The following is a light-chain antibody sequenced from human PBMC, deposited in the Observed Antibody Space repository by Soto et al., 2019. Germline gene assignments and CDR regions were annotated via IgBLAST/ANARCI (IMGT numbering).Light chain of an antibody. V-gene: IGLV2-14*01. CDR1: SSDVGGYNY. J-gene: IGLJ1*01. CDR3: SSYTSSSTLV. Sequence: QSALTQPASVSGSPGQSITISCTGTSSDVGGYNYVSWYQQHPGKAPKLMIYDVSNRPSGVSYRFSGSKSGNTASLTVSGLQPEDEADYYCSSYTSSSTLVFGTGTKVTVL. CDR2: DVS.